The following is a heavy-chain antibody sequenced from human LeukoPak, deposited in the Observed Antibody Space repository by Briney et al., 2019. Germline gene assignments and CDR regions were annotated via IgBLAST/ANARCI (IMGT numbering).Heavy chain of an antibody. J-gene: IGHJ4*02. CDR3: ATEVATKYYYDSSRRGFDY. Sequence: GASVKVSCKASGYTFTSYGISWVRQAPGQGLEWMGWISAYNGNTNYAQKLQGRVTMTTDTSTSTAYMELRSLRSDDTAVYYCATEVATKYYYDSSRRGFDYWGQGTLVTVSS. D-gene: IGHD3-22*01. CDR2: ISAYNGNT. CDR1: GYTFTSYG. V-gene: IGHV1-18*01.